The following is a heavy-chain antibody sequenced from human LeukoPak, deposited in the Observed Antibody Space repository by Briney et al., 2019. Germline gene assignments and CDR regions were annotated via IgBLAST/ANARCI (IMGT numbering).Heavy chain of an antibody. V-gene: IGHV3-74*01. Sequence: GGSLTLSCAASGLPLSSLWMHSVRQTPECGLAWLARINPAGSGTKYADSVKGQVTISRANARNTLYLQMNSLRADDTGVYYCARDLINGMAPAALWGQGTLVTVSS. CDR2: INPAGSGT. CDR1: GLPLSSLW. J-gene: IGHJ4*02. CDR3: ARDLINGMAPAAL. D-gene: IGHD2-2*01.